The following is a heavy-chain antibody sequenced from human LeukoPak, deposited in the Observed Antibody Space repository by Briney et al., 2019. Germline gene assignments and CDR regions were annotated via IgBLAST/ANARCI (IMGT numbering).Heavy chain of an antibody. D-gene: IGHD4-17*01. V-gene: IGHV3-23*01. CDR1: GFTFSSIA. J-gene: IGHJ1*01. CDR2: ISCSGGGT. CDR3: AKESGIRSYGAYFPH. Sequence: GSLRLSCAASGFTFSSIAMSWVRQAPDKGLKWVSTISCSGGGTYYADSVKGRFTISRDNSKSTPFLQMNSLRAEDTAVYYCAKESGIRSYGAYFPHWGQGTLVTVSS.